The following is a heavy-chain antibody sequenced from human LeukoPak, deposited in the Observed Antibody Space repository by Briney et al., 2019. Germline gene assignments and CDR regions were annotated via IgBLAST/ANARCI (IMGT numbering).Heavy chain of an antibody. CDR2: ISSSSSYI. CDR1: GFTFSSYS. J-gene: IGHJ4*02. Sequence: GGSLRLSCAASGFTFSSYSMNWVRQAPGKGLEWVSSISSSSSYIYYADSVKGRFTISRDNAKNSLYLQMNSLRAEDTAVYYCASWAATYYYDSSGLPPDYWGQGTLVTVSS. D-gene: IGHD3-22*01. V-gene: IGHV3-21*01. CDR3: ASWAATYYYDSSGLPPDY.